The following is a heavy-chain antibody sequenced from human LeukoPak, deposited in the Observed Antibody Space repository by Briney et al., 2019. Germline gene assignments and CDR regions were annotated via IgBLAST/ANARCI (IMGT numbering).Heavy chain of an antibody. Sequence: VASVKVSCKTSGYTFISYGISWVRQAPGQGLEWMGWISVYNGNRNYAQNLQGRLTMTTDTSTSTAYMELRSLRSDDTAVCYCARTPPAFECSSTTCPVLDYWAQGTLVTVSS. CDR2: ISVYNGNR. D-gene: IGHD2-2*01. CDR1: GYTFISYG. V-gene: IGHV1-18*01. CDR3: ARTPPAFECSSTTCPVLDY. J-gene: IGHJ4*02.